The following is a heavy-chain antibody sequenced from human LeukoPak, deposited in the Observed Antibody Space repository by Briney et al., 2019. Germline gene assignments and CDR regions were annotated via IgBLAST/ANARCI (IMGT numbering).Heavy chain of an antibody. CDR1: GYTFTSNY. Sequence: ASVKVSCKAFGYTFTSNYMHWVRQAPGQGPEWMGVISPSGGSTTYAQKFQGRVTLTRDMSTSTDYLELSSLRSEDTAVYYCARSPLLRNYYYYSMDVWGKGTTVTVSS. J-gene: IGHJ6*03. CDR2: ISPSGGST. CDR3: ARSPLLRNYYYYSMDV. V-gene: IGHV1-46*01. D-gene: IGHD2-15*01.